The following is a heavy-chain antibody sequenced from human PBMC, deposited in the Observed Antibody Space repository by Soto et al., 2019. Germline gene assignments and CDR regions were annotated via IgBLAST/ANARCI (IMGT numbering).Heavy chain of an antibody. V-gene: IGHV4-39*01. D-gene: IGHD2-15*01. CDR3: GRVVEGANRHTDFDS. Sequence: SETLSLTCAVSGVSIHNSHSFWGWIRQPPGKGLEFIGSMYYSGGANYNPSLKSRVTISLDTSKNQFSLTVNSVTAADTAIYYCGRVVEGANRHTDFDSWGQGTLVTVSS. CDR2: MYYSGGA. CDR1: GVSIHNSHSF. J-gene: IGHJ5*01.